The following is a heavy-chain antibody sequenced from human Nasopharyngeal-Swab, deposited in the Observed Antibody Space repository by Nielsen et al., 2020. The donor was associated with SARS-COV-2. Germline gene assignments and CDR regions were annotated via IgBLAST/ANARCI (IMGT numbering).Heavy chain of an antibody. D-gene: IGHD1-26*01. Sequence: ASVKVSCKASGYTFTGYYMHWVRQAPGQGLEWMGRINPNSGGTNYAQKFQGRVTMTRDTSISTAYIELSRLRSDDTAVYYCARLDEDWVPGNYFDYWGQGTLVTVSS. CDR2: INPNSGGT. V-gene: IGHV1-2*06. J-gene: IGHJ4*02. CDR1: GYTFTGYY. CDR3: ARLDEDWVPGNYFDY.